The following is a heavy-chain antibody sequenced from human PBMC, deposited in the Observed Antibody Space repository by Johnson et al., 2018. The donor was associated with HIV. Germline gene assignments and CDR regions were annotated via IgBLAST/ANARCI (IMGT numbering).Heavy chain of an antibody. CDR3: ARDSSTTDVAFDI. D-gene: IGHD1-14*01. CDR2: ISYDGSNK. V-gene: IGHV3-30*03. Sequence: QVQLVESGGGVVQPGRSLRLSCAASGFTFSSHDMHWVRQAPGKGLEWVAVISYDGSNKYYVDSLKGRFTISRDNAKNSLYLQMNSLRGEDTAVYYCARDSSTTDVAFDIWGQGTMVTVSS. CDR1: GFTFSSHD. J-gene: IGHJ3*02.